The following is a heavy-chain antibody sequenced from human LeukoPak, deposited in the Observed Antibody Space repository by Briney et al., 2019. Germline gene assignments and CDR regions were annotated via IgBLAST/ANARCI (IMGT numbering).Heavy chain of an antibody. CDR1: GFTFRSFA. D-gene: IGHD3-10*01. CDR2: ISGSGSTT. Sequence: GGSLRLFCAACGFTFRSFAMSWVRQAPGKGLEWVSEISGSGSTTYYADSVKGRFNISRDNSKHKLHLQVNILRAEATVVYYYAKDAGKRFDSWGHGDLVSVSS. J-gene: IGHJ4*01. CDR3: AKDAGKRFDS. V-gene: IGHV3-23*01.